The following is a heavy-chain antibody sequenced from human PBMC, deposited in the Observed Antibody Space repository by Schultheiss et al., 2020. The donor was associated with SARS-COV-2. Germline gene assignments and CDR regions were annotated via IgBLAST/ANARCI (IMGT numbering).Heavy chain of an antibody. V-gene: IGHV1-18*01. CDR1: GYTFTSYG. Sequence: GESLKISCKASGYTFTSYGISWVRQAPGQGLEWMGWISAYNGNTNYAQKLQGRVTMTTDTSTSTAYMELRSLRSDDTAVYYCARDRRLGGSYSRRAFDIWGQGTMVTVSS. CDR3: ARDRRLGGSYSRRAFDI. J-gene: IGHJ3*02. CDR2: ISAYNGNT. D-gene: IGHD1-26*01.